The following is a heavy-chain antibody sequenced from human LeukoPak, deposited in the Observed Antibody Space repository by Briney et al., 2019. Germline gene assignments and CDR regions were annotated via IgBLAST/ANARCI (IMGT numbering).Heavy chain of an antibody. V-gene: IGHV4-39*01. CDR1: GGSISSSSYY. D-gene: IGHD2-2*01. Sequence: SETLSLTCTVSGGSISSSSYYWGWIRQPPGTGLEWIGSIYYSGSTYYNPSLKSRVTISVDTTKNQFSLKLSSGTAAATAVYYCARQLGYCSSTSCYADKVDYWGQGTLVTVSS. CDR2: IYYSGST. CDR3: ARQLGYCSSTSCYADKVDY. J-gene: IGHJ4*02.